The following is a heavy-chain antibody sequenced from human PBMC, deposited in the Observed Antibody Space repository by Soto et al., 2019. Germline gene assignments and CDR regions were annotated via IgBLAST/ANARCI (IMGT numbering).Heavy chain of an antibody. Sequence: EVQLVESGGGLLKPGGSLRLSCAASGLDFNKAWMSWVRQAPGKGLEWVGRIRSNTDGGTTEFAAPVKGRFTISRDDSKNMLYLQMNSLTTEDTAVYYFSTDRVGKWGGQWGQGTLVTVSS. V-gene: IGHV3-15*01. J-gene: IGHJ4*02. CDR3: STDRVGKWGGQ. CDR1: GLDFNKAW. CDR2: IRSNTDGGTT. D-gene: IGHD3-16*01.